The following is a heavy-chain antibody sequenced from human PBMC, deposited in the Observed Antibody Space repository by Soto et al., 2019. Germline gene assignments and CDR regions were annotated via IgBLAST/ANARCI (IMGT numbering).Heavy chain of an antibody. Sequence: ASVKFSCKASGYTFTGYYMHWVRQAPGQGLEWMGWINPNSGGTNYAQKFQGWVTMTRDTSISTAYMELSRLRSDDTAVYYCARGLLWFGELSKYYYYGMDVWGQGTTVTVSS. CDR2: INPNSGGT. D-gene: IGHD3-10*01. CDR3: ARGLLWFGELSKYYYYGMDV. CDR1: GYTFTGYY. J-gene: IGHJ6*02. V-gene: IGHV1-2*04.